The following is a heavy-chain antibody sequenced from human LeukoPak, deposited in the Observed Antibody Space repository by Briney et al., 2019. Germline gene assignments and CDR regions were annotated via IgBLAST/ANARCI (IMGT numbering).Heavy chain of an antibody. CDR1: GGSISSYY. CDR2: IYYSGST. D-gene: IGHD2-8*01. Sequence: SGTLSLTCTVSGGSISSYYWSWIRQPPGKGLEWIGYIYYSGSTNYNPSLKSRVTISVDTSKNQFSLKLSSVTAADTAVYYCARMVYATIDYWGQGTLVTVSS. CDR3: ARMVYATIDY. V-gene: IGHV4-59*01. J-gene: IGHJ4*02.